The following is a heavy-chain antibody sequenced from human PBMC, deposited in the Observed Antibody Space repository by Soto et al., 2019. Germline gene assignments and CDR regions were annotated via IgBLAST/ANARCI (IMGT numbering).Heavy chain of an antibody. CDR2: IYYSGST. CDR1: GGSISSYY. V-gene: IGHV4-59*01. Sequence: SETLSLTSTVSGGSISSYYWSWIRQPPGKGLEWIGYIYYSGSTNYNPSLKSRGTISVDTSKNQFSLKLSSVTAADTAVYYCARAVYDFWSGSAFDYWGQGTLVTVSS. J-gene: IGHJ4*02. D-gene: IGHD3-3*01. CDR3: ARAVYDFWSGSAFDY.